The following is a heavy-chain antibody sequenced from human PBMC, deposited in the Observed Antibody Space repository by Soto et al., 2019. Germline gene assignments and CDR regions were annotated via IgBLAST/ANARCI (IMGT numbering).Heavy chain of an antibody. D-gene: IGHD3-22*01. Sequence: SETLSLTCTVSGGSISSGDYYWSWIRQPPGKGLEWIGYIYYSGSTYYNPSLKSRVTISVDTSKNQFSLKLSSVTAADTAVYYCAREETYYYDSSGYPQGAFDIWGQGIMVTVSS. CDR3: AREETYYYDSSGYPQGAFDI. V-gene: IGHV4-30-4*01. J-gene: IGHJ3*02. CDR1: GGSISSGDYY. CDR2: IYYSGST.